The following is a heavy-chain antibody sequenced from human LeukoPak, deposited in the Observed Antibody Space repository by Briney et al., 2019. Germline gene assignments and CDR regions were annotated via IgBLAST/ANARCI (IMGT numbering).Heavy chain of an antibody. CDR1: GGSISSYY. J-gene: IGHJ4*02. D-gene: IGHD3-3*01. CDR3: ARSITIFGVVTYFDY. V-gene: IGHV4-59*01. CDR2: IYYSGST. Sequence: SETLSLTCTVSGGSISSYYWSWIRQPPGKGLEWIGYIYYSGSTNYNPSLKSRVTISVDTSKNQFSLKLSSVTAADTDVYYCARSITIFGVVTYFDYWGQGTLVTVSS.